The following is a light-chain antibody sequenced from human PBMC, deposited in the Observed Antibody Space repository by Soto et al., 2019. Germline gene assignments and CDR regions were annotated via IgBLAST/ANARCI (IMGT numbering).Light chain of an antibody. CDR1: QSLVYSDGNTY. Sequence: DVVMTQSPLSLPVTLGQPASISCRSSQSLVYSDGNTYLNWFQQRPGQSPRRLIYKVSNRDSGVPDRFSGSGSGTDFTLKISRVEAEDVGVYYCMQGPHWPRTFGQGTKVEIK. J-gene: IGKJ1*01. V-gene: IGKV2-30*01. CDR2: KVS. CDR3: MQGPHWPRT.